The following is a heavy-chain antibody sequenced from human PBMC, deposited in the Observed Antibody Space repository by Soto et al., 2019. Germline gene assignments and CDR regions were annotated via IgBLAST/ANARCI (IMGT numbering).Heavy chain of an antibody. D-gene: IGHD4-17*01. V-gene: IGHV3-9*01. CDR2: ISWNSGSI. J-gene: IGHJ6*02. Sequence: GGSLRLSCAASGFTFDDYAMHWVRQAPGKGLEWVSGISWNSGSIGYADSVKGRFTISRDNAKNSLYLQMNSLRAEDTALYYCAKGTYGDYADYYYGMDVWGQGTTVTVSS. CDR3: AKGTYGDYADYYYGMDV. CDR1: GFTFDDYA.